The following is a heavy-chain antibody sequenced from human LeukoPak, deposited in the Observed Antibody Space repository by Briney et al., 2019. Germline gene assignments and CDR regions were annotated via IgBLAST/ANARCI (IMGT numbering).Heavy chain of an antibody. Sequence: PVASVKVSCKASGYTFTSYGISWVRQAPGQGLEWMGWISAYNGNTNYAQKLQGRVTMTTDTSTSTAYMELRSLRSDDTAVYYCARDLPPYYDYVWGRDRPPYFDYWGQGTLVTVSS. CDR1: GYTFTSYG. V-gene: IGHV1-18*01. J-gene: IGHJ4*02. D-gene: IGHD3-16*01. CDR2: ISAYNGNT. CDR3: ARDLPPYYDYVWGRDRPPYFDY.